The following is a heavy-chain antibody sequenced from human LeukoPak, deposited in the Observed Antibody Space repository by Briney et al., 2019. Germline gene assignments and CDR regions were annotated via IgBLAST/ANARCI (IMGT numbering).Heavy chain of an antibody. Sequence: GASVKVSCKASGYTFTSYDINWVRQATGQGLEWMGWMNPNSGNTGYAQKFQGRVTMTRNTSISTAYMELSSLRSEDTAVYYCARDRGITVFGVVMDVWGKGTTVTVSS. CDR2: MNPNSGNT. CDR3: ARDRGITVFGVVMDV. V-gene: IGHV1-8*01. J-gene: IGHJ6*04. CDR1: GYTFTSYD. D-gene: IGHD3-3*01.